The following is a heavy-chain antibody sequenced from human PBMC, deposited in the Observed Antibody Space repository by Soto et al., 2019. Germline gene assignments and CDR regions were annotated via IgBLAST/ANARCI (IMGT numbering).Heavy chain of an antibody. J-gene: IGHJ4*02. CDR2: ISSSSSYI. V-gene: IGHV3-21*01. CDR3: AIDRYGDLPSDY. Sequence: PGGTLRLSCSASGFTFSSYSMNWVRQAPGKGLEWVSSISSSSSYIYYADSVKGRFTISRDNAKNSLYLQMNSLRAEDTAVYYCAIDRYGDLPSDYWGQGTLVTVSS. CDR1: GFTFSSYS. D-gene: IGHD4-17*01.